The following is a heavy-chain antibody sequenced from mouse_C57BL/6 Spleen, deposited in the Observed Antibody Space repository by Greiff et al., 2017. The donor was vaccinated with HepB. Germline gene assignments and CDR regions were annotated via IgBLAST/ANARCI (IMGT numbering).Heavy chain of an antibody. D-gene: IGHD1-1*02. V-gene: IGHV1-59*01. CDR1: GYTFTSYW. CDR2: IDPSDSYT. J-gene: IGHJ1*03. Sequence: LQQPGAELVRPGTSVKLSCKASGYTFTSYWMHWVKQRPGQGLEWIGVIDPSDSYTNYNQKFKGKATLTVDTSSSTAYRQLSSLTSEDSAVYYCARDEGDGALHGYFDVGGTGTTVTVSS. CDR3: ARDEGDGALHGYFDV.